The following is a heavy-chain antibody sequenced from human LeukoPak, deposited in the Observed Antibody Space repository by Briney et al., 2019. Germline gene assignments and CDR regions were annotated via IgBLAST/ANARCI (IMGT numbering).Heavy chain of an antibody. CDR1: GYTFASYG. D-gene: IGHD2-8*01. J-gene: IGHJ5*02. V-gene: IGHV1-18*01. CDR3: ARDGWSLGP. Sequence: GASVKVSCKASGYTFASYGVSWVRQAPGQGPEWMAWISVYSGNTEYAQKFQDRVTLTADTSTSTVFMELRSLTSDDTAIYYCARDGWSLGPWGQGTLVTVSP. CDR2: ISVYSGNT.